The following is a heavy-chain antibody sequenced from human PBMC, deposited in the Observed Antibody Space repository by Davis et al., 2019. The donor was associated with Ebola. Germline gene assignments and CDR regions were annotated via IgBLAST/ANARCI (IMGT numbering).Heavy chain of an antibody. D-gene: IGHD3-3*01. J-gene: IGHJ6*03. V-gene: IGHV1-8*02. Sequence: ASVKVSCKASGYTFTNYGISWVRQAPGQRLEWMGWLSPDSGDTGYAEKFEGRVTITRNTSISTTYMEVTSLKSEDTAVYYCARGHVLGFLEIMDVWGKGTTVTVSS. CDR3: ARGHVLGFLEIMDV. CDR1: GYTFTNYG. CDR2: LSPDSGDT.